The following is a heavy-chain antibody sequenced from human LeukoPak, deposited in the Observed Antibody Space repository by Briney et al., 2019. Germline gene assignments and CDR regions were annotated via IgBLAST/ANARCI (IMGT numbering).Heavy chain of an antibody. D-gene: IGHD3-10*01. Sequence: GASVKVSCKVSGYTLTELSMHWVRQAPGQGLEWMGRIIPILGIANYAQKFQGRVTITADKSTSTAYMELSSLRSEDTAVYYCARAMVRGENYYYYGMDVWGQGTTVTVSS. CDR3: ARAMVRGENYYYYGMDV. V-gene: IGHV1-69*02. CDR2: IIPILGIA. J-gene: IGHJ6*02. CDR1: GYTLTELS.